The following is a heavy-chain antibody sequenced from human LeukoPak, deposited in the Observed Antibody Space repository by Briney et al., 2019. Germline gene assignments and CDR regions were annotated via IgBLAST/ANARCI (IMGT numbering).Heavy chain of an antibody. D-gene: IGHD2-2*01. J-gene: IGHJ4*02. CDR2: IYYNGNT. CDR1: GGSISSHY. V-gene: IGHV4-59*11. Sequence: SETLSLTCTVSGGSISSHYWSWIRQPPGKGLEWIGYIYYNGNTNYNPSLKSRLTISVDTSRNQFSLKLSSVTAADTAVYYCARYQGVVPFDYWGRGTLVTVSS. CDR3: ARYQGVVPFDY.